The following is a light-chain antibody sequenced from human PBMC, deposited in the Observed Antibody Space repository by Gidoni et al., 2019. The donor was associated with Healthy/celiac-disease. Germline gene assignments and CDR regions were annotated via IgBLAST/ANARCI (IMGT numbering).Light chain of an antibody. Sequence: DIQMTQSPSTLSASVGDRVTITCRASQSISSRLAWYQQKPGKAPKLLIYKASSLESGVPSRFSGSGSGTEFTLTISSLQPDDFATYSCQQYNSYWTFGQGTKVEIK. J-gene: IGKJ1*01. CDR3: QQYNSYWT. V-gene: IGKV1-5*03. CDR1: QSISSR. CDR2: KAS.